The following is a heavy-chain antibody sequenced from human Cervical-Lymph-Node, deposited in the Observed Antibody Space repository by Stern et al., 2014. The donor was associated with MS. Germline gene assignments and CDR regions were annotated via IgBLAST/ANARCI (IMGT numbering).Heavy chain of an antibody. V-gene: IGHV1-69*02. D-gene: IGHD3-3*01. CDR2: SIPIVAIS. CDR3: TRAGGDAIPIFGKD. J-gene: IGHJ4*02. CDR1: GGTFISNS. Sequence: QVQLVQSGAEVKKPGSSVKVSCKASGGTFISNSIDWVRQAPGQGLEWMGRSIPIVAISNYAQRFQGRVTITADKSTSTAYMELSSLRSEDTAVYYCTRAGGDAIPIFGKDWGQGTLVTVSS.